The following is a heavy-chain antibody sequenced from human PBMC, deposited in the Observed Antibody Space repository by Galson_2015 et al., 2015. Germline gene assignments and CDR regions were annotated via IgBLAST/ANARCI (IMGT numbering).Heavy chain of an antibody. Sequence: SVKVSCKASGYIFTNYVVTWVRQAPGQGLEWVGWINTYTGDTAYAERLQGRVTMTKDTSTSTTYMELRTLRSDDTAVYYCARVNCGGGGGCYGFDIWGQGTMVSVSS. V-gene: IGHV1-18*01. CDR3: ARVNCGGGGGCYGFDI. CDR1: GYIFTNYV. D-gene: IGHD2-21*02. J-gene: IGHJ3*02. CDR2: INTYTGDT.